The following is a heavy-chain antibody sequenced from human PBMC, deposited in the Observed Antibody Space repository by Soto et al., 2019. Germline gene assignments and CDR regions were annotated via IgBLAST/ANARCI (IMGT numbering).Heavy chain of an antibody. J-gene: IGHJ4*02. CDR3: SRDYPCGLGYCTNGACFPNDF. V-gene: IGHV3-49*03. CDR2: VRTYAYGETT. CDR1: GFTFGDYA. Sequence: PGGSLRLSCTTSGFTFGDYAMSWFRQTPGKGLEWVGFVRTYAYGETTEYAASVKGRFTVGRDNSRSTAYLHMSSLKTEDTGVYFCSRDYPCGLGYCTNGACFPNDFWGQGTLVTVSS. D-gene: IGHD2-8*01.